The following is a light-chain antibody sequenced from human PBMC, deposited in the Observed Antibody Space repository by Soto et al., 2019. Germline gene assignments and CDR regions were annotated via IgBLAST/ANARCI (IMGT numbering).Light chain of an antibody. J-gene: IGLJ1*01. V-gene: IGLV2-14*01. CDR3: SSYTSSSTSYV. Sequence: QSVLTQPASVSGSPGQSITISCTGTSSDVGGYNYVSWYQQHPGKAPKLMISEVSNRPSGVSNRFSGSKYGNTASLTISGLQAEDEADYYCSSYTSSSTSYVFGTGTKGTVL. CDR2: EVS. CDR1: SSDVGGYNY.